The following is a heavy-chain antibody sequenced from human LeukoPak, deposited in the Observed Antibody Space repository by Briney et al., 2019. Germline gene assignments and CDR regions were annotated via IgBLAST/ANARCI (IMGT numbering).Heavy chain of an antibody. V-gene: IGHV4-34*10. CDR2: INHSGST. CDR3: ATYYCSRTCRFDY. J-gene: IGHJ4*02. CDR1: GGSFSGYY. Sequence: SETLSLTCAVYGGSFSGYYWSWIRQPPGKGLEWIGEINHSGSTNYNPSLKSRVTVSLDTSKNQFSLKLTSVTATDTAMYYCATYYCSRTCRFDYWGQGTLVTVSS. D-gene: IGHD2-2*01.